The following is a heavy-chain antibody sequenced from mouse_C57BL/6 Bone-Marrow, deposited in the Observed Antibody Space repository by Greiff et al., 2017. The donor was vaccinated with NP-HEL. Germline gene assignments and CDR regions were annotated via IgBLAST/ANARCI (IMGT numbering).Heavy chain of an antibody. D-gene: IGHD1-1*01. J-gene: IGHJ4*01. CDR2: IDPENGDT. CDR1: GFNIKDDY. Sequence: VQLQQSGAELVRPGASVKLSCTASGFNIKDDYMPWVTQRPEQGLEWIGWIDPENGDTEYASKFQGKATITADTSSNTAYLQLSSLTSEDTAVYYCTTLLLFYARDYWGQGTSVTVSS. V-gene: IGHV14-4*01. CDR3: TTLLLFYARDY.